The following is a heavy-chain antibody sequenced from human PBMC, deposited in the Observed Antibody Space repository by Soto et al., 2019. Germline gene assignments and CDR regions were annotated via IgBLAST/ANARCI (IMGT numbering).Heavy chain of an antibody. CDR3: AKDLFSGDYAFYYYYGMDV. V-gene: IGHV3-23*01. J-gene: IGHJ6*02. Sequence: GGSLRLSCAASGFTFSSYAMSWVRQAPGKGLEWVSAISGSGGSTYYADSVKGRFTISRDNSKNTLYLQMNSLRAEDTAVYYCAKDLFSGDYAFYYYYGMDVWGQGTMVTVSS. CDR1: GFTFSSYA. D-gene: IGHD4-17*01. CDR2: ISGSGGST.